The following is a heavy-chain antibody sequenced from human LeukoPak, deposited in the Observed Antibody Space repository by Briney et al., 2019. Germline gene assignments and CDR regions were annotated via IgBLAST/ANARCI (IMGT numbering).Heavy chain of an antibody. Sequence: SETLSPTCTVSGGSISSYYWSWIRQPPGKGLEWIGYIYYSGSTNYNPSLKSRVTISVDTSKNQFSLKLSSVTAADTAVYYCARELSGSYYLDYWGQGTLVTVSS. CDR2: IYYSGST. CDR3: ARELSGSYYLDY. V-gene: IGHV4-59*01. J-gene: IGHJ4*02. CDR1: GGSISSYY. D-gene: IGHD1-26*01.